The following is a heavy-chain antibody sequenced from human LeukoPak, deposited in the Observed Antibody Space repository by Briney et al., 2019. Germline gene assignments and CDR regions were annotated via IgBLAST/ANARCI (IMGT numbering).Heavy chain of an antibody. Sequence: PGRSLRLSCAASGLTFSGYGMHWVRQAPGKGLEWVAVISYDGRNKYYADSVKGRFTISRENSKNTLYLQMNSLRPEDTAVYYRAKEGGTRGSASYYFDYWGQGTLVTVSS. D-gene: IGHD1-26*01. J-gene: IGHJ4*02. CDR2: ISYDGRNK. CDR1: GLTFSGYG. CDR3: AKEGGTRGSASYYFDY. V-gene: IGHV3-30*18.